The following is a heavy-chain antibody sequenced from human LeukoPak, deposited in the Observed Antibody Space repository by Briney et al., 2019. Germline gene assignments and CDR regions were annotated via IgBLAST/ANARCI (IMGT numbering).Heavy chain of an antibody. J-gene: IGHJ5*02. V-gene: IGHV1-69*04. D-gene: IGHD6-13*01. CDR2: IIPILGIA. CDR3: ARGGSSSWYWFDP. Sequence: GASVKVSCKASGGTFSSYAISWVRQAPGQGLEWMGRIIPILGIANYAQKFQGRVTITADKSTSTAYMELSSLRSEDTAEYYCARGGSSSWYWFDPWGQGTLVTVSS. CDR1: GGTFSSYA.